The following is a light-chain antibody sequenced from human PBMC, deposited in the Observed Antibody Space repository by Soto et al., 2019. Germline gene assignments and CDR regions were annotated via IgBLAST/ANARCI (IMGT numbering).Light chain of an antibody. CDR1: QSFRGL. CDR2: DAY. CDR3: QQRHMWPIT. V-gene: IGKV3-11*01. J-gene: IGKJ5*01. Sequence: EVVLTQSPVTLSLSPGERATLSCRVSQSFRGLLAWYQQKPGQAPRLLIYDAYNRATGIPPRFSGSGSGTDFPLTLSSLEPEDSAVYYCQQRHMWPITFGQGTRLEIK.